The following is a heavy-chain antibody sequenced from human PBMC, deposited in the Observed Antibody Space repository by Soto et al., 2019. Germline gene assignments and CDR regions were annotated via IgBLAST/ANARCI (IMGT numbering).Heavy chain of an antibody. CDR2: IRSKPNNYAT. CDR1: GFPFSGSA. Sequence: EVQLVESGGGLVHPGGSLKLYCAASGFPFSGSALHWVRQASGKGLEWVGRIRSKPNNYATAYAASLKGRFTISRDDSKNTAYLQMNSLKSEDTAVYYCAGDFYYNMDVWGQGTTDTVSS. J-gene: IGHJ6*02. CDR3: AGDFYYNMDV. V-gene: IGHV3-73*02.